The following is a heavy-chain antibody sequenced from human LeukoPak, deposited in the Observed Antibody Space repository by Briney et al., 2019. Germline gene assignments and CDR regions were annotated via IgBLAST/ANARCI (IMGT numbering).Heavy chain of an antibody. D-gene: IGHD3-22*01. CDR3: TRGYYYDSSGPYYFDY. CDR1: GFTFGDYA. Sequence: GRTLRLSCTASGFTFGDYALSWVRQAPGKALEWGGVIPRKGYGGTKESAASVKGRLPISRHDSKSIAYLQINSLKTEDTAVYYCTRGYYYDSSGPYYFDYWGQGTLVTVSS. J-gene: IGHJ4*02. V-gene: IGHV3-49*04. CDR2: IPRKGYGGTK.